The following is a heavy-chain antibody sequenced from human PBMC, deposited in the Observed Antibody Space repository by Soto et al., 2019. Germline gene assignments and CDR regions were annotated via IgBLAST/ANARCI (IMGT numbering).Heavy chain of an antibody. V-gene: IGHV1-18*01. CDR2: ISAYNGNT. Sequence: GASVKVSCKASGYTFTSYSISWVRQAPGQGLEWMGWISAYNGNTKYSQRFQGRVTITSDTSASTAYMDLSSLRSEDTAVYYCARGRSSSGYTDLDYWGQGTLVTVSS. D-gene: IGHD3-22*01. CDR1: GYTFTSYS. CDR3: ARGRSSSGYTDLDY. J-gene: IGHJ4*01.